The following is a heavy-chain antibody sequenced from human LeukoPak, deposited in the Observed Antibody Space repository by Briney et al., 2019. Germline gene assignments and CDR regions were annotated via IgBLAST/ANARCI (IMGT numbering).Heavy chain of an antibody. V-gene: IGHV3-48*01. Sequence: GRSLRLSCAASGFTFSSYSMNWVRQAPGKGLEWVSYISSSSSTIYYADSVKGRFTISRDNAKNSLHLQMNSLRAEDTAVYYCARGYWGIVVVPAATDAFDIWGQGTMVTVSS. CDR3: ARGYWGIVVVPAATDAFDI. CDR1: GFTFSSYS. CDR2: ISSSSSTI. J-gene: IGHJ3*02. D-gene: IGHD2-2*01.